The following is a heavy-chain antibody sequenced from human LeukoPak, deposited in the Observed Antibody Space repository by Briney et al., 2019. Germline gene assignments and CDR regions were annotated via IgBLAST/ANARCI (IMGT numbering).Heavy chain of an antibody. J-gene: IGHJ2*01. CDR1: GFTFTSYA. D-gene: IGHD1-26*01. V-gene: IGHV3-23*01. Sequence: GGSLRLSCAASGFTFTSYAMNWVRQAPGKGLEWFSTISGSGSSTYYVDSVKGRFTISRDNSKNTLFPHMNTLRAEDTAIYYCAKDRTVGASYWYFDLWGRGTLVTVSS. CDR3: AKDRTVGASYWYFDL. CDR2: ISGSGSST.